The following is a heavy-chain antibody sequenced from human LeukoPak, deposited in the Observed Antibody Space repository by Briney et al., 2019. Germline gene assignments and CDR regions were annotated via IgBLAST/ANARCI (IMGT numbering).Heavy chain of an antibody. Sequence: SETLSLTCAVYGGSFSGYYWSWIRQPPGKGLEWIGEINHSGSTNYNPSLKSRVTISVDTSKNQFSLKLSSVTAADTAVYYCARKENYDYVWGSKGQGGAFDIWGQGTMVTVSS. D-gene: IGHD3-16*01. CDR1: GGSFSGYY. J-gene: IGHJ3*02. CDR2: INHSGST. V-gene: IGHV4-34*01. CDR3: ARKENYDYVWGSKGQGGAFDI.